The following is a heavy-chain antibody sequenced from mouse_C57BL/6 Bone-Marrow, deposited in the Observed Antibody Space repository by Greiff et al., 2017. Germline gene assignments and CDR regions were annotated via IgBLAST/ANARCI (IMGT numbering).Heavy chain of an antibody. D-gene: IGHD1-1*01. CDR2: FYPGSGSI. CDR1: GYTFTEYT. Sequence: QVQLQQSGAELVKPGASVKLSCKASGYTFTEYTIYWVKQRSGQGLEWFGWFYPGSGSIKYNENVKDKVTLTADKSSSTVYMELSSLTSEDSAVYFCTRHGRITTVVAPYSMDYWGQGTSVTVSS. J-gene: IGHJ4*01. V-gene: IGHV1-62-2*01. CDR3: TRHGRITTVVAPYSMDY.